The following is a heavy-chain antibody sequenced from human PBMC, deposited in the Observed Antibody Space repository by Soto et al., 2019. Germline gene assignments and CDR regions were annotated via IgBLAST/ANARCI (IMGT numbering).Heavy chain of an antibody. CDR1: CCSVFCTGTY. V-gene: IGHV4-39*01. D-gene: IGHD3-22*01. J-gene: IGHJ4*02. CDR2: IYYSGST. Sequence: SATLSLTCTLTCCSVFCTGTYWASYSQPPGKGLEWIGSIYYSGSTYYNPSLKSRVTTSVDTSKNQFSLKLSSVTAADTAVYYCARWRGNYDSSGQNNYYFDYWGQG. CDR3: ARWRGNYDSSGQNNYYFDY.